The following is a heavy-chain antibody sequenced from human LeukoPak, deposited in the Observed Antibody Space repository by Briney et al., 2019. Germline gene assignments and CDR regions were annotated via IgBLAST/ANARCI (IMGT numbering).Heavy chain of an antibody. D-gene: IGHD3-10*01. CDR3: ARGFHYDGSGSLFGY. CDR1: GGSFSGYY. J-gene: IGHJ4*02. CDR2: INHSGST. V-gene: IGHV4-34*01. Sequence: PSETLSLTCAVYGGSFSGYYWSWIRQPPGKGLEWIGEINHSGSTNYNPSLKSRVTISVDTSKNQFSLKLSSVTAADTAVYYCARGFHYDGSGSLFGYWGQGTLVTVSS.